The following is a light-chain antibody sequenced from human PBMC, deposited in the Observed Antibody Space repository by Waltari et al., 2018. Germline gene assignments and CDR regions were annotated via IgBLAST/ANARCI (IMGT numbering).Light chain of an antibody. CDR1: QSVSSN. V-gene: IGKV3-15*01. Sequence: EILMTQSPATLSVSPGERATLSCRASQSVSSNLAWYQQKPGQALRLLIYDASTRAPSGTPRFRGGGSATEYALTISSLLSEDSAVYYCQQYNHKPPITFGQGTRLEIK. CDR2: DAS. CDR3: QQYNHKPPIT. J-gene: IGKJ5*01.